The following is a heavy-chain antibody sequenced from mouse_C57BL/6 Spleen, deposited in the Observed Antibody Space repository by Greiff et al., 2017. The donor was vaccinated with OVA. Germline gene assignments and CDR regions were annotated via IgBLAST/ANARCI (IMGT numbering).Heavy chain of an antibody. Sequence: VQLQQSGPELVKPGASVKISCKASGYAFSSSWMNWVKQRPGKGLEWIGRIYPGDGDTNYNGKFKGKATLTADKSSSTAYMQLSSLTSEDSAVYCCARTTSWYYFDYWGQGTTLTVSS. D-gene: IGHD2-1*01. V-gene: IGHV1-82*01. CDR1: GYAFSSSW. CDR3: ARTTSWYYFDY. CDR2: IYPGDGDT. J-gene: IGHJ2*01.